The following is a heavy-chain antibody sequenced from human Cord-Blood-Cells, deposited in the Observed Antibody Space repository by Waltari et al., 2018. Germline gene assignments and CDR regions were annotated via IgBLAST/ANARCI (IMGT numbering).Heavy chain of an antibody. V-gene: IGHV4-59*01. CDR3: AREDYKNAFDI. J-gene: IGHJ3*02. Sequence: IGYIYYSGSTNYNPSLKSRVTISVDTSKNQFSLKLSSVTAADTAVYYCAREDYKNAFDIWGQGTMVTVSS. D-gene: IGHD4-4*01. CDR2: IYYSGST.